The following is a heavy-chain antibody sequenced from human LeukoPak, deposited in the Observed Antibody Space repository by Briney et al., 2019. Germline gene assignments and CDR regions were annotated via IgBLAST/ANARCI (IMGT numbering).Heavy chain of an antibody. Sequence: GGSLRLSCAASGFTFSSYSMNWARQAPGKGLEWVSYISSSSSTIYYADSVKGRFTISRDNAKNSLYLQMNSLRAEDTALYHCARGAGIAAAVTPPDYYGMDVWGQGTTVTVSS. D-gene: IGHD6-13*01. V-gene: IGHV3-48*04. CDR3: ARGAGIAAAVTPPDYYGMDV. J-gene: IGHJ6*02. CDR2: ISSSSSTI. CDR1: GFTFSSYS.